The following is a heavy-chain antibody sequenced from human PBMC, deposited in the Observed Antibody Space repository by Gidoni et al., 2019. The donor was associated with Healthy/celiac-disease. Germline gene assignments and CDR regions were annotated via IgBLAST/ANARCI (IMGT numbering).Heavy chain of an antibody. V-gene: IGHV3-30*18. CDR3: AKDQHSSSSGSFDY. CDR1: GFTFSSYG. Sequence: QVQLVESGGGVVQPGRSLRLSCSASGFTFSSYGMHWVRQAPGKGLEWVAVISYDGSNKYYADSVKGRFTISRDNSKNTLYLQMNSLRAEDTAVYYCAKDQHSSSSGSFDYWGQGTLVTVSS. J-gene: IGHJ4*02. CDR2: ISYDGSNK. D-gene: IGHD6-6*01.